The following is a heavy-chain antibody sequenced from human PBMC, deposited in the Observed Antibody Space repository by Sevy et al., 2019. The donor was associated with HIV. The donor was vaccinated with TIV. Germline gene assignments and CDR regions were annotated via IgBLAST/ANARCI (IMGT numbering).Heavy chain of an antibody. J-gene: IGHJ6*02. V-gene: IGHV1-8*01. CDR1: GYTFTSYD. Sequence: ASVKVSCKASGYTFTSYDINWVRQATGQGLEWMGWMNPNSGNTGYAQKFQGRVTMTRNTSISTAYMELSSLRSEDTAVYYCARDPRADYKGYCSGGSCYSGLAYYYGMDVWGQGTTVTVSS. CDR3: ARDPRADYKGYCSGGSCYSGLAYYYGMDV. D-gene: IGHD2-15*01. CDR2: MNPNSGNT.